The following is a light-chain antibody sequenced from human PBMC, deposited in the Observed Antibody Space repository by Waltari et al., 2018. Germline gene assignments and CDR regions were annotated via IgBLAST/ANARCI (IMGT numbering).Light chain of an antibody. J-gene: IGLJ3*02. CDR1: SSNIGSHT. V-gene: IGLV1-44*01. CDR3: AAWDDGLSGRSWV. CDR2: SNY. Sequence: QSVLTQPPSASGTPGQRVTISCSGSSSNIGSHTVNLYQQLPGTAPKLLIYSNYQRPSGVPVRFSGSRSGTSASLAISGLQSEDEADYYCAAWDDGLSGRSWVFGGGTKLTVL.